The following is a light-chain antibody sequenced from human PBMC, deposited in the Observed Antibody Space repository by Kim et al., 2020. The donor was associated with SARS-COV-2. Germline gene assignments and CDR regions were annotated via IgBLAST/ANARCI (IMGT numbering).Light chain of an antibody. CDR3: QQRSNCT. V-gene: IGKV3-11*01. CDR1: QSVCSY. J-gene: IGKJ1*01. Sequence: EIVLTQSPAALSLSPGARPTLSCRASQSVCSYLAWYQQKPGQAPRLLIYDASNRATGIPARFSGSGSGTDFTLTISSLEPEDFAVYYCQQRSNCTFGQGTKVDIK. CDR2: DAS.